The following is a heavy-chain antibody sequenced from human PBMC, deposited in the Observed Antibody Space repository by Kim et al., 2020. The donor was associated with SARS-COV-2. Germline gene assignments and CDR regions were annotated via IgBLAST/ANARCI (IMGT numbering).Heavy chain of an antibody. D-gene: IGHD3-10*01. CDR2: IYSGGST. J-gene: IGHJ4*02. CDR1: GFTVSSNY. CDR3: ARGDKGSGSYYNFDY. Sequence: GSLRLSCAASGFTVSSNYMSWVRQAPGKGLEWVSIIYSGGSTYYADSVKGRFTISRDNSKNTLYLQMNSLRAEDTAVYYCARGDKGSGSYYNFDYWGQGTLVTVSS. V-gene: IGHV3-53*01.